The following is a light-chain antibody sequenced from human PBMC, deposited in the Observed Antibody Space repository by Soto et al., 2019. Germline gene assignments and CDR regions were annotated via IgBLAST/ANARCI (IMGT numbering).Light chain of an antibody. CDR3: VLYLGSGISV. CDR1: SGSVSASNY. J-gene: IGLJ2*01. Sequence: QTVVTQEPSFAVSPGGTVTLSCGLSSGSVSASNYPSWYHQTPGQAPRTLIYSTNIRFSGVPDRLSGSILGNKAALTITGAQADDDGDYYCVLYLGSGISVFGGGTKLTV. CDR2: STN. V-gene: IGLV8-61*01.